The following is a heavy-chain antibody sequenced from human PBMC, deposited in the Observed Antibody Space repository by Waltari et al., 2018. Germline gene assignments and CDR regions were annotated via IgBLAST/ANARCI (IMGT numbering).Heavy chain of an antibody. D-gene: IGHD1-26*01. CDR2: IYHSGST. V-gene: IGHV4-38-2*01. CDR3: AGGRAIVGAPFFDY. J-gene: IGHJ4*02. Sequence: QVQLQESGPGLVKPSETLSLTCAVSVYSILSGYYWGWIPQPPGKGLEWIGSIYHSGSTYYNPSLKSRVTISVDTSKNQFSLKLSSVTAADTAVYYCAGGRAIVGAPFFDYWGQGTLVTVSS. CDR1: VYSILSGYY.